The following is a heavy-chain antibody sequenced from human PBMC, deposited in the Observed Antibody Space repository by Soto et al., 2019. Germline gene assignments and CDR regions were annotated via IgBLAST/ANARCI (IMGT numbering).Heavy chain of an antibody. CDR2: IIPIFGTA. Sequence: ASVKVSCKASGGTFSSYAISWVRQAPGQGLEWMGGIIPIFGTANYAQKFQGRVTITADESTSTAYMELSSLRSEDTAVYYCARARGEGGGYDLYYYYGVDVWGQGTTVTVSS. J-gene: IGHJ6*02. CDR3: ARARGEGGGYDLYYYYGVDV. V-gene: IGHV1-69*13. CDR1: GGTFSSYA. D-gene: IGHD5-12*01.